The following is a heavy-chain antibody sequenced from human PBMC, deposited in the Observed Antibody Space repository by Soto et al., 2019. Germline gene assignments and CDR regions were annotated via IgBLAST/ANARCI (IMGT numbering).Heavy chain of an antibody. CDR1: GGSFSGYY. CDR3: ARGWRWFGELLKASHLGMDV. D-gene: IGHD3-10*01. Sequence: QVQLQQWGAGLLKPSETLSLTCAVYGGSFSGYYWSWIRQPPGKGLEWIGEINHSGSTNYNPSLKSRVTISVDTSKNQFSLKLSSVTAADTAVYYCARGWRWFGELLKASHLGMDVWGQGTTVTVSS. V-gene: IGHV4-34*01. J-gene: IGHJ6*02. CDR2: INHSGST.